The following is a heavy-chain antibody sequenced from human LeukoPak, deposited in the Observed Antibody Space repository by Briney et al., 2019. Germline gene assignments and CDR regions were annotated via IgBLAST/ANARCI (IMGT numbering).Heavy chain of an antibody. CDR1: GGYIGSYY. CDR2: IHTTENT. Sequence: SETPSLTCTVSGGYIGSYYWSWIRQPAGKGLEWIGRIHTTENTDYNPSLKSRVTMSVDMSTSQVSLTLTSVTAADTAVYYCAREGDYGDYSKSFYYMDVWGKGTTDTLSS. V-gene: IGHV4-4*07. D-gene: IGHD4-17*01. CDR3: AREGDYGDYSKSFYYMDV. J-gene: IGHJ6*03.